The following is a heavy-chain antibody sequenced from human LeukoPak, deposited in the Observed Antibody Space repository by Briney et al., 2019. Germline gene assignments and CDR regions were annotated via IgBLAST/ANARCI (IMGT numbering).Heavy chain of an antibody. CDR1: GGSISSYY. CDR2: IDYSGSA. D-gene: IGHD3-3*01. V-gene: IGHV4-59*12. J-gene: IGHJ4*02. CDR3: ARDAWNGNSPLDY. Sequence: SETLSLTCTVSGGSISSYYWSWIRQSPGKGLEWIGYIDYSGSAYYNPSLKSRVTISVDTAKNQFSLKLSSVTAADAAVYYCARDAWNGNSPLDYWGQGTLVIVSS.